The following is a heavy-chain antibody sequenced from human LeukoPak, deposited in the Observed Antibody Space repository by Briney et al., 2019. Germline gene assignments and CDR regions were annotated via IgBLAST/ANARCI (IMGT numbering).Heavy chain of an antibody. CDR1: GGSFSGYY. Sequence: KSSETLSLTCAVYGGSFSGYYWSWIRQPPGKGLEWIGEINHSGSTNYNPSLKSRVIIAVDTSKNQFPLKLTSVTAADTAVYYCARGRSSSAGGGYYMDVWGKGTTVTVSS. V-gene: IGHV4-34*01. CDR3: ARGRSSSAGGGYYMDV. CDR2: INHSGST. D-gene: IGHD6-6*01. J-gene: IGHJ6*03.